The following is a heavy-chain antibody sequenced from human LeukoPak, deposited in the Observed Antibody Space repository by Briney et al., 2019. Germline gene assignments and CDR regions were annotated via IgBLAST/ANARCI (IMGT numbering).Heavy chain of an antibody. CDR1: GFTFSSYW. J-gene: IGHJ6*03. V-gene: IGHV3-7*01. D-gene: IGHD5-18*01. Sequence: PGGSLRLSCAASGFTFSSYWMSWVRQAPEKGLEWVANIKQDGSEKYYVDSVKGRFTISRDNAKNSLYLQMNSLRAEDTAVYYCAKVTPEALAMADPSYYYYMDVWGKGTTVTISS. CDR2: IKQDGSEK. CDR3: AKVTPEALAMADPSYYYYMDV.